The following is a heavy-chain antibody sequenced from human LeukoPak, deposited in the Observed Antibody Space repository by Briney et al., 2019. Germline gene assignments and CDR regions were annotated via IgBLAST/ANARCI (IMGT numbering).Heavy chain of an antibody. V-gene: IGHV3-23*01. J-gene: IGHJ4*02. CDR2: ISPSGDIT. Sequence: GGSLRLSCAASAFSVSANFMNWVRQAPGKGLEWGSGISPSGDITYYADSVKGRFTISRDNSKNTVYLQMDSLRFEDAAVYYCPQDLAYIRFDNWSQGTLVTVSS. D-gene: IGHD1-1*01. CDR3: PQDLAYIRFDN. CDR1: AFSVSANF.